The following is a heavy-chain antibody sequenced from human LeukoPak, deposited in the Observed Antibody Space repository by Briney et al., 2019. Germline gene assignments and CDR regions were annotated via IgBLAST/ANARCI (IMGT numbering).Heavy chain of an antibody. CDR2: IIPIFGTA. CDR1: GGTFSSYA. D-gene: IGHD1-26*01. Sequence: SVTVSFTASGGTFSSYAISWVRQAPGQGLEWMGGIIPIFGTANYAQKFQGRVTITADESTSTAYMELSSLRSEDTAVYYCARGVGSLAPILEGWGQGTLVTVSS. CDR3: ARGVGSLAPILEG. V-gene: IGHV1-69*13. J-gene: IGHJ4*02.